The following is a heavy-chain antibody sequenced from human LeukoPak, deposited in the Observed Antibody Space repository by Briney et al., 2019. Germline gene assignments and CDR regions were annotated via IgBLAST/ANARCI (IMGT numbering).Heavy chain of an antibody. J-gene: IGHJ4*02. CDR2: INPSGGST. V-gene: IGHV1-46*01. CDR1: GYTFTNYN. CDR3: ARDLSGGIVVDY. Sequence: ASVKVSCKASGYTFTNYNIHWVRQAPGQGLEWMGIINPSGGSTSYAQKFQGRVTMTTDTSTSTAYMELRSLRSDDTAVYYCARDLSGGIVVDYWGQGTLVTVSS. D-gene: IGHD1-26*01.